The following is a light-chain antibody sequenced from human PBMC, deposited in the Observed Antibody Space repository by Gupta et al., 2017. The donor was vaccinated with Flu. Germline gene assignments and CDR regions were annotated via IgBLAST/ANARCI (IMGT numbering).Light chain of an antibody. CDR1: ALPQQY. CDR2: EDN. V-gene: IGLV3-10*01. CDR3: YSADSSGDPR. Sequence: SGDALPQQYAYWYQQKSGLDPVLVISEDNKRPSAIPERFSGSISGTMATLTITGAEVEDDADYYCYSADSSGDPRFGGGTKLTVL. J-gene: IGLJ3*02.